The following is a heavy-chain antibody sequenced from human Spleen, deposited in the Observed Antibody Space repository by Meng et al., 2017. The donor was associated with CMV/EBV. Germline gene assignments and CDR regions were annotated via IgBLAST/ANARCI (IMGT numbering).Heavy chain of an antibody. CDR1: GGSFRGYY. D-gene: IGHD6-25*01. J-gene: IGHJ6*02. CDR2: INHSGDT. V-gene: IGHV4-34*01. Sequence: SETLCLTCAIYGGSFRGYYWSWIRQSPGKGLEWIGEINHSGDTNYNPSLKSRVTVSVDTSKNQFSLKLNSVTAADTAVYYCTRGLLKYCDNSSCYRYYYDVDVWSRGTPVTVSS. CDR3: TRGLLKYCDNSSCYRYYYDVDV.